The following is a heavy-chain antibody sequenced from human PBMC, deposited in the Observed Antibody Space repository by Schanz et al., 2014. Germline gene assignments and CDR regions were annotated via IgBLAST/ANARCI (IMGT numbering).Heavy chain of an antibody. CDR1: GYSFTTYG. CDR2: ISAFDDKT. CDR3: ARDGEAAAGCDY. J-gene: IGHJ4*02. D-gene: IGHD6-13*01. V-gene: IGHV1-18*01. Sequence: QVQLVQSGAEVMKPGASVKVSCKASGYSFTTYGLNWVRQAPGQGPEWMGWISAFDDKTDYAQNFQGRLIMTTDTSTTTVYMELRGLRSDDTAVYYCARDGEAAAGCDYWGQGTLVTVSS.